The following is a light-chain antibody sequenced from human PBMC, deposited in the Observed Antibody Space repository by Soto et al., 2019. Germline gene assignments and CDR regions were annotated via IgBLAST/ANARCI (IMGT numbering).Light chain of an antibody. CDR1: PSDVGGSNS. CDR2: DVN. J-gene: IGLJ2*01. Sequence: QSALTQPPSASGSPGQSVTISCTGTPSDVGGSNSVSWYQQHPGKAPNLMIYDVNKRPSGVPDRFSGSKSGNTASLTVSGLQAADEAYYFRSSYAPSDVVFGGGTKLTVL. CDR3: SSYAPSDVV. V-gene: IGLV2-8*01.